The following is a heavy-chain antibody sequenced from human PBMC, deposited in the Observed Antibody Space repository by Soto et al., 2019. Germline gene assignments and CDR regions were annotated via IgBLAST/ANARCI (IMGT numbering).Heavy chain of an antibody. CDR1: GFTFSSYG. CDR3: ARTGIAVAGTRGGY. D-gene: IGHD6-19*01. J-gene: IGHJ4*02. CDR2: ISSSSSYI. Sequence: GGSLRLSCAASGFTFSSYGMHWVRQAPGKGLEWVSSISSSSSYIYYADSVKVRFTIARDNAKNSLYLQMNSMRAEDTAVYYCARTGIAVAGTRGGYWGQGTLVTVSS. V-gene: IGHV3-21*01.